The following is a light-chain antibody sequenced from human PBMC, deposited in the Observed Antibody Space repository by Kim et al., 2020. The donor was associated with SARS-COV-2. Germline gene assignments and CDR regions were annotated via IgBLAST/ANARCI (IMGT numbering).Light chain of an antibody. J-gene: IGKJ3*01. V-gene: IGKV3-20*01. CDR2: GAS. CDR3: QQYGGSPFT. CDR1: QSVSNND. Sequence: SPVGRDTLAGRASQSVSNNDLAWSQQKPGQTPRLLIYGASSRATGIPDRFSGSGSGTAFTLTISRLKPEDFAVYYCQQYGGSPFTFGPGTKVDIK.